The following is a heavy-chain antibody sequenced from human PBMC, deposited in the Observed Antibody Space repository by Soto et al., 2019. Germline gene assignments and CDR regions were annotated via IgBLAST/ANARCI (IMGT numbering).Heavy chain of an antibody. CDR2: IYYSGST. V-gene: IGHV4-31*03. J-gene: IGHJ6*02. D-gene: IGHD3-16*01. CDR1: GGSISSGGYY. Sequence: SETLSLTCTVSGGSISSGGYYWSCIRQHPGKGLEWIGYIYYSGSTYYNPSLKSRVTISVDTSKNQFSLKLSSVTAADTAVYYCARDQSGFGNSYYYYGLDVWGQGTTVTVSS. CDR3: ARDQSGFGNSYYYYGLDV.